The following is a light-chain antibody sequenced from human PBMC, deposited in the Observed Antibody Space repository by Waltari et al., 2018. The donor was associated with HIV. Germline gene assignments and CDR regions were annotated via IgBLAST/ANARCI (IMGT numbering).Light chain of an antibody. Sequence: SYVLTQPPSVSVDPGETARLTCGGTNIGSKSVQWYQQKPGQAPFLVIYDANDRPSGIPERFSGSSAGNTATLTISRVEAGDEADYYCQVWDTTTDQWVFGGGTELAVL. CDR1: NIGSKS. V-gene: IGLV3-21*04. J-gene: IGLJ3*02. CDR2: DAN. CDR3: QVWDTTTDQWV.